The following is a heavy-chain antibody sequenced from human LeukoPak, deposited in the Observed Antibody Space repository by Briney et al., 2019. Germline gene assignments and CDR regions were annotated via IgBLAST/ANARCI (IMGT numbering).Heavy chain of an antibody. Sequence: GASVKVSCKASGYTFTGYYMHWVRQAPGQGLEWMGWINPNSGGTNYAQKFQGRVTMTRDTSISTAYMELSRLRSDDTAVYYCAREEVAAAGHDLYYWGQGTLVTVSS. CDR2: INPNSGGT. CDR1: GYTFTGYY. CDR3: AREEVAAAGHDLYY. J-gene: IGHJ4*02. V-gene: IGHV1-2*02. D-gene: IGHD6-13*01.